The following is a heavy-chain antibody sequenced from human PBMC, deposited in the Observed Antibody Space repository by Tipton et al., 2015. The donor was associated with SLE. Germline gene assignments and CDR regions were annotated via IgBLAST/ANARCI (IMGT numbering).Heavy chain of an antibody. J-gene: IGHJ6*03. CDR1: GGSISSHY. D-gene: IGHD3-10*01. CDR2: IFHSGGT. Sequence: TLSLTCTVSGGSISSHYWSWIRQPPGKGLEWIGDIFHSGGTNYNPSLKSRVTISVDTSKNQFSLKLRSVTAADTAVYYCARVLMGFGEPRAPTRGYYYYMDVWGKGTTVTVSS. CDR3: ARVLMGFGEPRAPTRGYYYYMDV. V-gene: IGHV4-59*11.